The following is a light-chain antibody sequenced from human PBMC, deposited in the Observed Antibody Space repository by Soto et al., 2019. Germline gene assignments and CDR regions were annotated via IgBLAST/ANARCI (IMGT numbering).Light chain of an antibody. V-gene: IGLV1-40*01. CDR3: QSYDSSLGGSRV. J-gene: IGLJ3*02. CDR1: RSNIGAGHD. CDR2: GDN. Sequence: QAVVTQPPSVSGAPGQRVTISCTGSRSNIGAGHDVHWYQQLPGSAPKLLIYGDNNRPSGVPDRFSGSRSGTSASLAITGLQAEDEADYHCQSYDSSLGGSRVFGGGTKVTVL.